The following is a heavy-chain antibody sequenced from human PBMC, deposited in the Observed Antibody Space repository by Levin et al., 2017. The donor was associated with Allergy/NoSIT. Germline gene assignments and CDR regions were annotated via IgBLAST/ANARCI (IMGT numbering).Heavy chain of an antibody. D-gene: IGHD1-14*01. CDR1: GFTFSSYA. J-gene: IGHJ4*02. Sequence: GESLKISCVVSGFTFSSYAMSWVRQAPGKGLEWVSTISGSSGSTYYADSVKGRFTISRDNSKNTLYLQMNSLRAEDTAVYYCAKAPSISRKTYFDYWGQGTLVTVSS. V-gene: IGHV3-23*01. CDR2: ISGSSGST. CDR3: AKAPSISRKTYFDY.